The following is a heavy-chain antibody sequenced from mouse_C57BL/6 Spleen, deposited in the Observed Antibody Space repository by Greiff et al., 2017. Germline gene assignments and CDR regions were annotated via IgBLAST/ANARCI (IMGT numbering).Heavy chain of an antibody. Sequence: QVQLKQPGAELVRPGSSVKLSCKASGYTFTSYWMHWVKQRPIQGLEWIGNIDPSDSETHYNQKFKDKATLTVDKSSSTAYMQLSSLTSEDSAVYYCARSSNYVSAMDYWGQGTSVTVSS. D-gene: IGHD2-5*01. CDR1: GYTFTSYW. J-gene: IGHJ4*01. CDR3: ARSSNYVSAMDY. CDR2: IDPSDSET. V-gene: IGHV1-52*01.